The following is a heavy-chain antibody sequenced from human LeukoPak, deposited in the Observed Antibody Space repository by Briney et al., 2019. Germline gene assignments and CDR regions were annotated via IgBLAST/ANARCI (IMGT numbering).Heavy chain of an antibody. D-gene: IGHD5-12*01. CDR1: GGSISSSSYY. CDR3: ASESSGYYFDK. J-gene: IGHJ4*02. V-gene: IGHV4-39*01. CDR2: IYYRGRT. Sequence: TSETLSLTCNVSGGSISSSSYYWGCIRQPPGKWLGCIGSIYYRGRTFHNPSIKSRVTISVDTFKNQFSLKVSSVTAGDTAVYYCASESSGYYFDKWGEGPVVIVSS.